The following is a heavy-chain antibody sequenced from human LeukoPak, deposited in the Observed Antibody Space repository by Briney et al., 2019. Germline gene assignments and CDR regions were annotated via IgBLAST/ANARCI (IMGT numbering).Heavy chain of an antibody. D-gene: IGHD6-19*01. V-gene: IGHV3-74*01. CDR1: GFTFSNYW. J-gene: IGHJ4*02. CDR2: INTDGIST. Sequence: PGGSLRLSCAASGFTFSNYWMHWVRQAPGKGLVWVSRINTDGISTTYADSVKGRFTISSDNAKNTLYLQMNSLRAEDTAVYYCARDRSGSGDYWGQGTLVTVSS. CDR3: ARDRSGSGDY.